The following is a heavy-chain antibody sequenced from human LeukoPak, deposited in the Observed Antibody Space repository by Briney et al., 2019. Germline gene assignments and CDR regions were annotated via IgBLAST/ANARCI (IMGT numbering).Heavy chain of an antibody. J-gene: IGHJ6*02. Sequence: PSETLSLTCTVSGGSISSYYWSWIRQPPGKGLEWIGYIYYSGSTNYNPSLKSRVTILVDTSKNQFSLKLSSVTAADTAVYYCARGLYDFWSGLHYYYGMDVWGQGTTVTVSS. CDR1: GGSISSYY. CDR3: ARGLYDFWSGLHYYYGMDV. D-gene: IGHD3-3*01. CDR2: IYYSGST. V-gene: IGHV4-59*01.